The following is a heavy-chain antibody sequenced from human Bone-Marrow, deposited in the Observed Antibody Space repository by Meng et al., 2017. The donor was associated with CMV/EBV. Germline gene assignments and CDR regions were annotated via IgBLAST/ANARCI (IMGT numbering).Heavy chain of an antibody. D-gene: IGHD5-24*01. V-gene: IGHV5-51*01. J-gene: IGHJ4*02. CDR1: GYSFTNYW. Sequence: GGSLRLSCKGSGYSFTNYWIGWVRQMPGKGLEWMGIIYPGDSDTRYNPSFQGQVTISADKSIGTAYLQWSSLKASDSAMYYCARRGSWLQSDYWGQGTLVTVAS. CDR3: ARRGSWLQSDY. CDR2: IYPGDSDT.